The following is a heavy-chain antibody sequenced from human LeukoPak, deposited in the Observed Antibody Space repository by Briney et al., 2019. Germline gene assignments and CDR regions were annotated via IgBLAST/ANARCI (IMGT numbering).Heavy chain of an antibody. Sequence: SETLSLPCTVSGGSISSSSYYWGWIRQPPGKGLEWIGSIYYSGSTYYNPSLKSRVTISVDTSKNQSSLKLSSVNAADTAVYYCASGNSVVVPAPLRSFDYWGQATLVTVSS. J-gene: IGHJ4*02. CDR1: GGSISSSSYY. CDR2: IYYSGST. V-gene: IGHV4-39*01. CDR3: ASGNSVVVPAPLRSFDY. D-gene: IGHD2-2*01.